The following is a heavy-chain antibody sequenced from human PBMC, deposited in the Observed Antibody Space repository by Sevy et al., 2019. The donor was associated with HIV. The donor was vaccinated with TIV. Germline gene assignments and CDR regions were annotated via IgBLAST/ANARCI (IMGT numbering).Heavy chain of an antibody. CDR3: SRGHGDYCSAVRCYPDDGMDV. D-gene: IGHD2-15*01. V-gene: IGHV4-4*07. CDR2: IYTTGST. Sequence: SEILSLTCTVSGDSISSYYWSWIRQPAGKGLEWIGRIYTTGSTNYNPSLNSRVTMSVDTSKNQFSLKLTSVTAADTAVYYCSRGHGDYCSAVRCYPDDGMDVWGQGTTVTVSS. CDR1: GDSISSYY. J-gene: IGHJ6*02.